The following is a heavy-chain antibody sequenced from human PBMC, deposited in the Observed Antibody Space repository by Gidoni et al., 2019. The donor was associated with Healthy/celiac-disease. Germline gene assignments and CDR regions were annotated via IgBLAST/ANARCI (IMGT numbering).Heavy chain of an antibody. V-gene: IGHV1-46*03. J-gene: IGHJ4*02. CDR3: AREGVGWELLGVDY. CDR2: INPRGGST. CDR1: GYTFTSYY. Sequence: QVQLVQSGAEVKKPGASVKVSRKASGYTFTSYYMHWVRQAPGQGLEWMGIINPRGGSTSYEQEFQGRVTMTRDTSTSTVYMELSSLRSEDTAVYYCAREGVGWELLGVDYWGQGTLVTVSS. D-gene: IGHD2-15*01.